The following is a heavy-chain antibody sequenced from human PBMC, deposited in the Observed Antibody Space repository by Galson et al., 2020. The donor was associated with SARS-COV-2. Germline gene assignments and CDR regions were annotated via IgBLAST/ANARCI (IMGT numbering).Heavy chain of an antibody. V-gene: IGHV3-23*01. D-gene: IGHD3-10*01. CDR2: ISASGGST. CDR1: GFTFSDYA. J-gene: IGHJ6*04. CDR3: DYRGV. Sequence: GESLKISCAASGFTFSDYAMNWVRQAPGKGLEWVSHISASGGSTFFAASVRGRFTISRDNSKNRLYLQMNSLGAEDSAIYYCDYRGVWGKGTTVTVSS.